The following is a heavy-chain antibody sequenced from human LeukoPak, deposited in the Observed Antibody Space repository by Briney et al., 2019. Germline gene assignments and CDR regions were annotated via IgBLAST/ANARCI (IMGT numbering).Heavy chain of an antibody. CDR2: INPSGGST. J-gene: IGHJ5*02. CDR3: ARDGLGYCSSTSCPNVFDP. V-gene: IGHV1-46*03. D-gene: IGHD2-2*01. CDR1: GYTFTSYY. Sequence: APVKVSCKASGYTFTSYYMHWVRQAPGQGLEWMGIINPSGGSTSYAQKFQGRVTMTRDTSTSTVYMELSSLRSEDTAVYYCARDGLGYCSSTSCPNVFDPWGQGTLVTVSS.